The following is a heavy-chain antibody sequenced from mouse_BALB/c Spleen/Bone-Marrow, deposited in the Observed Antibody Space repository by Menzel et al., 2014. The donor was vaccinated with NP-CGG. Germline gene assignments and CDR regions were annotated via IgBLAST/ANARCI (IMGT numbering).Heavy chain of an antibody. CDR2: IDPENGNT. CDR1: GFNIKDYY. V-gene: IGHV14-1*02. J-gene: IGHJ2*01. CDR3: AMITTY. D-gene: IGHD2-4*01. Sequence: EVKLVESGAELVRPGALVKLSCKASGFNIKDYYMHWVKRRPEQGLEWIGWIDPENGNTIYDPKFQGKASITADTSSNTAYLQLSSLTSEDTAVYYCAMITTYWGQGTTLTVSS.